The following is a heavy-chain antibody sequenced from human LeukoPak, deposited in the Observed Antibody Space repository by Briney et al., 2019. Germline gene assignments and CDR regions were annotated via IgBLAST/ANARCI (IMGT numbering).Heavy chain of an antibody. V-gene: IGHV3-30*18. Sequence: GRSLRLSCAASGFTFSSYGMHWVRQAPGKGLEWVAVISYDGSNKYYADSVKGRFTISRDNSKNTLSLQMNSLRAEDTAVYYCAKDLRYYDSAFDIWGQGTMVTVSS. CDR3: AKDLRYYDSAFDI. CDR2: ISYDGSNK. D-gene: IGHD3-22*01. J-gene: IGHJ3*02. CDR1: GFTFSSYG.